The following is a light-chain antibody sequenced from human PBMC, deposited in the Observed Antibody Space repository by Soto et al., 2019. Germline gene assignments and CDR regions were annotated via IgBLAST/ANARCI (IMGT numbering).Light chain of an antibody. J-gene: IGLJ1*01. V-gene: IGLV2-11*01. Sequence: QSVLTQPRSVSGSPGQSVTISCTGTSSDVGGYNYVSWYQQHPGKAPKLMIYDVSKRPSGVLDRFSGSKSGNTASLTISGLQAEDEADYYCCSYAGSYRVFGTGTKLTVL. CDR1: SSDVGGYNY. CDR3: CSYAGSYRV. CDR2: DVS.